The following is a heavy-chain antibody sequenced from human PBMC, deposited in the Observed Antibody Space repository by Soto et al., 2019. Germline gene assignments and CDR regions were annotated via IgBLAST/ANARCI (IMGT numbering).Heavy chain of an antibody. CDR3: AIRFITMISY. V-gene: IGHV4-39*01. J-gene: IGHJ4*02. D-gene: IGHD3-22*01. CDR2: IYYSGST. Sequence: SETLSLTCTVSGGSISSSSYYWGWIRQPPGKGLEWIGSIYYSGSTYYNPSLKSRVTISVDTSKNQFSLKPSSVTAADTAVYYCAIRFITMISYWGQGTLVPSPQ. CDR1: GGSISSSSYY.